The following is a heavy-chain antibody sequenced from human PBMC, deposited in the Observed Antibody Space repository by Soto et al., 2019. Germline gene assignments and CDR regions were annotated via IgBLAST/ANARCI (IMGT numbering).Heavy chain of an antibody. Sequence: ASETLSLTCTVSGGSISSGDYYWYWIRQPPGKGLEWIGYIYYSGSTYYNPSLKSRITISVDTSKNQFSLKLSSVTAADTAVYYCARAGSSGSYYFDYWGQGTLVTVSS. V-gene: IGHV4-30-4*01. D-gene: IGHD3-22*01. CDR2: IYYSGST. J-gene: IGHJ4*02. CDR3: ARAGSSGSYYFDY. CDR1: GGSISSGDYY.